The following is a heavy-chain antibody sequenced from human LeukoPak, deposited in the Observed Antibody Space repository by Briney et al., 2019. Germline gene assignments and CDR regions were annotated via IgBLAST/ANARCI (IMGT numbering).Heavy chain of an antibody. J-gene: IGHJ4*02. Sequence: DSVKGRFTISIDNAKNLLYQQMNSLRAEDTAVYYCAREAAGDPENYWGQGTLVTVSS. V-gene: IGHV3-7*01. CDR3: AREAAGDPENY. D-gene: IGHD3-10*01.